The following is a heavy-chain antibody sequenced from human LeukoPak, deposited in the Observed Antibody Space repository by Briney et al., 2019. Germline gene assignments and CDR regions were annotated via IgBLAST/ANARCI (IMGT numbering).Heavy chain of an antibody. V-gene: IGHV1-2*02. Sequence: PGGSLRLSCAASGFTFTRYAMHWVRQAPGQGLEWMGWINPNSGGTNYAQKFQGRVTMTRDTSISTAYMELSRLRSDDTAVYYCARVICSSTSCYRGADYWGQGTLVTVSS. D-gene: IGHD2-2*02. CDR1: GFTFTRYA. CDR3: ARVICSSTSCYRGADY. J-gene: IGHJ4*02. CDR2: INPNSGGT.